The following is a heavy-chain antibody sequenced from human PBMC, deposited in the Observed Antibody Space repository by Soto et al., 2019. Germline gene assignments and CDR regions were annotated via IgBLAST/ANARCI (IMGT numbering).Heavy chain of an antibody. V-gene: IGHV3-33*01. D-gene: IGHD6-13*01. CDR1: GFTFSSYG. Sequence: QVQLVESGGGVVQPGRSLRLSRAASGFTFSSYGMHWVRQAPGKGLEWVAVIWYDGSNKYYADSVKGRFTISRDNSKNTLYLQMNSLRAEDTAVYYCARGAYSSSWYGPFDYWGQGTLVTVSS. CDR3: ARGAYSSSWYGPFDY. J-gene: IGHJ4*02. CDR2: IWYDGSNK.